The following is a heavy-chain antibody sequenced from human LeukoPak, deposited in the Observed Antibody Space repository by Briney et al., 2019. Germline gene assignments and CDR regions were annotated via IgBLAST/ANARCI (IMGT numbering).Heavy chain of an antibody. CDR2: ISYDGSNK. Sequence: QPGGSLRLSCAASGFTFSSYAMHWVRQAPAKGLEWVAVISYDGSNKYYADSVKGRFTISRDNSKNTLFLQMNSLRVEDTAVYYCANGGGATLFDPWGQGTLVTVSS. CDR1: GFTFSSYA. V-gene: IGHV3-30*04. CDR3: ANGGGATLFDP. D-gene: IGHD3-16*01. J-gene: IGHJ5*02.